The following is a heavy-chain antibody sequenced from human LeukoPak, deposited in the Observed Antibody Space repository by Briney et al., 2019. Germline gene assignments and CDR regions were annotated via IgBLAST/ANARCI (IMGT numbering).Heavy chain of an antibody. CDR1: GGSFSVYY. V-gene: IGHV4-34*01. CDR2: INHSGST. CDR3: ARLQLRHCSRTSCANEFDY. D-gene: IGHD2-2*01. J-gene: IGHJ4*02. Sequence: PSETLSLTCAVYGGSFSVYYWSWIRQPPGKGLEWIGEINHSGSTNYNPSLKSRVIISVDKSKNQFSLKLTSVTAADTAVYYCARLQLRHCSRTSCANEFDYWGQGTLVTVSS.